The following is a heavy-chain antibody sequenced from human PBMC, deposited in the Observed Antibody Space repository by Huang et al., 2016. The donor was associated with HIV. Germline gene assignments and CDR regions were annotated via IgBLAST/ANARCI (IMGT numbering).Heavy chain of an antibody. CDR1: PFTLGAYW. CDR3: ATKTAGMDI. V-gene: IGHV3-7*01. J-gene: IGHJ6*02. CDR2: IKQDETEK. Sequence: VESGGRSVQPGGYIRLSCVGSPFTLGAYWMSWVGQPPGKGLEWMANIKQDETEKYYVDCVKGRFNSARDNAKKVLFLEMDALRVEDTAIYFCATKTAGMDIWGQGTTVIVSS.